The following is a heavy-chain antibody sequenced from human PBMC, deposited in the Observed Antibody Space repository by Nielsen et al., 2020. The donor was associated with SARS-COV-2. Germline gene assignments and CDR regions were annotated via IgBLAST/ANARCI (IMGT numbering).Heavy chain of an antibody. D-gene: IGHD3-9*01. V-gene: IGHV4-34*09. CDR3: ARSCDILTGYPYYYYYYMDV. J-gene: IGHJ6*03. Sequence: SETLSLTCAVYGGSFSGYYWSWIRQPPGKGLEWIGEINHSGSTNYNPSLKSRVTISVDTSKNQFSLKLSSVTAADTAVYYCARSCDILTGYPYYYYYYMDVWGKGTTVTVSS. CDR2: INHSGST. CDR1: GGSFSGYY.